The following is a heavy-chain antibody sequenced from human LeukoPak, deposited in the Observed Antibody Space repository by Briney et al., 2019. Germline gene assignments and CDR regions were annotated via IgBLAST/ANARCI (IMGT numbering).Heavy chain of an antibody. V-gene: IGHV4-61*01. CDR2: IYYSGNT. D-gene: IGHD2-15*01. CDR1: GGSVSSGSYY. CDR3: ARGPRGYCTGGSCYHY. Sequence: SETLSLTCTVSGGSVSSGSYYWSWIRQPPGKGLEWIGYIYYSGNTNYSPSLKSRVTISVDTSKNQFSLRLSSVTAADTALYYCARGPRGYCTGGSCYHYWGQGTLVTVSS. J-gene: IGHJ4*02.